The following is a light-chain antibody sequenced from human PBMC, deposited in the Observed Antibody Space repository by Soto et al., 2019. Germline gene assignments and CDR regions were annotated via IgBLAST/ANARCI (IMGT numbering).Light chain of an antibody. V-gene: IGKV3D-20*02. Sequence: EILLTQYPGTLSLSPGERATLSCGASQSVSSSYLARYQQKPGQAPRLLIYGASSRATGIPDRLSGSGSGTEFTLTISRMEPEDFAVYYCQQRSNWITFGHGTRLEIK. CDR3: QQRSNWIT. CDR2: GAS. CDR1: QSVSSSY. J-gene: IGKJ5*01.